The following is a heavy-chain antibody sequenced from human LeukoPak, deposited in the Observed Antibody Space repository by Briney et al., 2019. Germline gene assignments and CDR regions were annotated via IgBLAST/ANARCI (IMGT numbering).Heavy chain of an antibody. D-gene: IGHD6-19*01. CDR3: ARTTTWSMGWYGAY. Sequence: PGESLKISWCGAGYRLHYYWIGRVRQMPGKGLEWMGIIYGGDSETRYSPSLQGQVTISADKSLNTAYLQWSSLKAWDPASYYGARTTTWSMGWYGAYLGQGTLATVSS. V-gene: IGHV5-51*01. CDR2: IYGGDSET. J-gene: IGHJ4*02. CDR1: GYRLHYYW.